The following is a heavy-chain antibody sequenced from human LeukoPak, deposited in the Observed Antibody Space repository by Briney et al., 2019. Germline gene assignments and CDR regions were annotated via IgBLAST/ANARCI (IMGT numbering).Heavy chain of an antibody. V-gene: IGHV3-30*02. CDR2: IRCDGSNK. CDR3: AKDTTPPKAGFDP. Sequence: GGSLRLSCAASGFTFSSYGMHWVRQAPGKGLEWVAFIRCDGSNKYYADSVKGRFTISRDNSKNTLYLQMNSLRAEDTAVYYCAKDTTPPKAGFDPWGQGTLVTVSS. D-gene: IGHD1-14*01. J-gene: IGHJ5*02. CDR1: GFTFSSYG.